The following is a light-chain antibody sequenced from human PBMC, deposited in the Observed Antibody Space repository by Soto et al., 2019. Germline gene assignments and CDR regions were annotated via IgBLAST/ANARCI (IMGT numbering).Light chain of an antibody. CDR2: GAS. J-gene: IGKJ1*01. CDR3: QQYHIWPPWT. Sequence: IVLTQSPATLSLSPGKRATLSCRASQNISSYLIWYQQKPGQAPRLLMYGASTRADGIPARFTGSGSGTEFTLTISSLQSEDSAVYYCQQYHIWPPWTSGQGTKVDIK. V-gene: IGKV3-15*01. CDR1: QNISSY.